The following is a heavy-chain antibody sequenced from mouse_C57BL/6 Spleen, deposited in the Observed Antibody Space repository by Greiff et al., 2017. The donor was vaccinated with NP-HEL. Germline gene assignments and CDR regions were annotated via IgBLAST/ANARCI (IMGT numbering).Heavy chain of an antibody. Sequence: VQLQQSGPELVKPGASVKISCKASGYAFSSSWMNWVKQRPGKGLEWIGRIYPGDGDTNYNGKFKGKATLTADKSSSTAYMQLSSLTSEDSAVYFCARERDYGNYGFAYWGQGTLVTVSA. D-gene: IGHD2-1*01. J-gene: IGHJ3*01. CDR1: GYAFSSSW. V-gene: IGHV1-82*01. CDR3: ARERDYGNYGFAY. CDR2: IYPGDGDT.